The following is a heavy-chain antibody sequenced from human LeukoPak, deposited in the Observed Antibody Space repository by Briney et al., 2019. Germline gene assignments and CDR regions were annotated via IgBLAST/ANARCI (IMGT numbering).Heavy chain of an antibody. CDR1: GFTLSNYW. V-gene: IGHV3-7*04. CDR2: IKQDGSER. J-gene: IGHJ4*02. CDR3: ARDGSSWPY. D-gene: IGHD6-13*01. Sequence: GGSLRLSCAASGFTLSNYWMTWVRQGPGKGLEWVANIKQDGSERNYVDSVKGRFTISRDNAKNSLYLQMNSLRGEDTAIYYCARDGSSWPYWGQGTLVTVSS.